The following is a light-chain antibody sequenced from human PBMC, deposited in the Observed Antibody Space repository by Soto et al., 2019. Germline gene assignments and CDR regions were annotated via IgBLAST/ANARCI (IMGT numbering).Light chain of an antibody. CDR2: DAS. V-gene: IGKV3D-20*01. Sequence: EIVLTQSPATLSLSPGERATLSCGASQRVTSSYLAWYQQKPGLAPRLLIYDASSRATGIPDRFSGSGSGTDFTLTISRLEPEDTATYYCQQYDHPPYTFGQGTKLEIK. CDR1: QRVTSSY. CDR3: QQYDHPPYT. J-gene: IGKJ2*01.